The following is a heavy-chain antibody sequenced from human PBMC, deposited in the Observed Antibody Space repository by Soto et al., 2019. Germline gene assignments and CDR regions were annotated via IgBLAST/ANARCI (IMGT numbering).Heavy chain of an antibody. CDR2: ISSGSSYI. J-gene: IGHJ4*02. CDR1: GFTFSTYS. D-gene: IGHD2-15*01. V-gene: IGHV3-21*01. Sequence: EVQLVESGGGLVKPGGSLRLSCAASGFTFSTYSMNWVRQAPGKGLEWVSSISSGSSYIYYADSVKGRFTISRDNAKNSLYLQMNSLRAEDTAVYYCARAKGYCSGGSCSLIDYWGQGTLVTVSS. CDR3: ARAKGYCSGGSCSLIDY.